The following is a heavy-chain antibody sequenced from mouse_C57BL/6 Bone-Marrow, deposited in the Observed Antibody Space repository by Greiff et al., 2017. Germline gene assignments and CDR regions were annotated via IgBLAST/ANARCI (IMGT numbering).Heavy chain of an antibody. CDR1: GYAFSSSW. Sequence: QLVESGPELVKPGASVKISCKASGYAFSSSWMNWVKQRPGKGLEWIGRIYPGDGDTNYNGKFKGKATLTADKSSSTAYMQLSSLTSEDAAVYCCARAYYYGHFDYWGQGTTLTVSS. CDR3: ARAYYYGHFDY. CDR2: IYPGDGDT. J-gene: IGHJ2*01. V-gene: IGHV1-82*01. D-gene: IGHD1-1*01.